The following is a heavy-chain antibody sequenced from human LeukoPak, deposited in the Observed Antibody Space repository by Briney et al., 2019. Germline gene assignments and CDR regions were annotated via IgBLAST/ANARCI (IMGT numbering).Heavy chain of an antibody. V-gene: IGHV1-18*01. CDR3: ARDHSSWYCDY. CDR1: GYTFTSYW. CDR2: ISAYNGNT. Sequence: ASVKVSCKASGYTFTSYWMSWVRQAPGQGLEGMGWISAYNGNTNYAQKLERRVTMPQDTSTSKDYMELGSLRCDDTAVYYCARDHSSWYCDYWGEGTLVSVSS. J-gene: IGHJ4*02. D-gene: IGHD6-13*01.